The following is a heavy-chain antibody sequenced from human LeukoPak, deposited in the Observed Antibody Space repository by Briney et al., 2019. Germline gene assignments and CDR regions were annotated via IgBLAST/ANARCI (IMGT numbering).Heavy chain of an antibody. V-gene: IGHV4-30-2*01. D-gene: IGHD1-26*01. Sequence: SQTLSLTCTVSGGSISSGGYYWSWIRQPPGKGLEWIGYIYHSGSTYYNPSLKSRVTISVDRSKNQFSLKLSSVTAADTAVYYCARDIVGAPGAFDIWGQGTMVTLSS. CDR3: ARDIVGAPGAFDI. CDR2: IYHSGST. CDR1: GGSISSGGYY. J-gene: IGHJ3*02.